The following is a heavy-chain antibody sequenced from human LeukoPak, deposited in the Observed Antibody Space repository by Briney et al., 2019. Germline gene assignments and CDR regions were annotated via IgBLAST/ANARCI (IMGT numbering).Heavy chain of an antibody. Sequence: ASVKVSCKASGGTFSSYAISWVRQAPGQGLERMGGIIPIFGTANYAQKFQGRVTITADKSTSTAYMELSSLRSEDTAVYYCARDLYGDYGDDYWGQGTLVTVSS. V-gene: IGHV1-69*06. D-gene: IGHD4-17*01. CDR1: GGTFSSYA. CDR3: ARDLYGDYGDDY. J-gene: IGHJ4*02. CDR2: IIPIFGTA.